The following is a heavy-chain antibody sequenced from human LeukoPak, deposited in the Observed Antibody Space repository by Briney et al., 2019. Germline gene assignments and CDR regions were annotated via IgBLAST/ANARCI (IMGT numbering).Heavy chain of an antibody. CDR2: IIPILGIA. CDR1: GGTFSSYA. CDR3: ASRVRSGDY. J-gene: IGHJ4*02. V-gene: IGHV1-69*04. D-gene: IGHD3-10*01. Sequence: GASVKDSCKASGGTFSSYAISWVRQAPGQGLEWMGRIIPILGIANYAQKFQGRVTITADKSTSTAYMELSSLRSEDTAVYYCASRVRSGDYWGQGTLVTVSS.